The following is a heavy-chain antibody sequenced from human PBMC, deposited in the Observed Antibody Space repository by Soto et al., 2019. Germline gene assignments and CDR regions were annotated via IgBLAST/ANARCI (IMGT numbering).Heavy chain of an antibody. Sequence: GESLKISCKGSGYRFTTDWISWVRQMPGKGLEWVGTIDPSDSYTNYSPPFQGHVTISADKSISTAYLQWGSLKASDTAVYYCARLRIAAPGDPGPWGQGTLVTVSS. CDR3: ARLRIAAPGDPGP. CDR1: GYRFTTDW. D-gene: IGHD6-13*01. J-gene: IGHJ5*02. CDR2: IDPSDSYT. V-gene: IGHV5-10-1*01.